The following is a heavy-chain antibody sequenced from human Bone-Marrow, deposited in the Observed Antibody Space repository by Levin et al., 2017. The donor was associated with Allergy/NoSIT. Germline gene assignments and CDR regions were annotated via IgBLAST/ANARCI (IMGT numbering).Heavy chain of an antibody. V-gene: IGHV4-61*02. J-gene: IGHJ5*02. CDR3: AGGSGSNWTDRLGLGWFDP. CDR1: GGSITSGDYY. D-gene: IGHD1-1*01. Sequence: SETLSLTCTVSGGSITSGDYYWSWIRQPAGKRLEWIGRIYTGGSTDYNASLESRVTISLDTSRSQCPLKMTSVTAADTAVDFCAGGSGSNWTDRLGLGWFDPWGQGTLVTVSS. CDR2: IYTGGST.